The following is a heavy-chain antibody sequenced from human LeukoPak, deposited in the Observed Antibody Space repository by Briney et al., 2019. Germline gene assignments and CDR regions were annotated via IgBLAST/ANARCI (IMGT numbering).Heavy chain of an antibody. D-gene: IGHD3-22*01. CDR2: IYPGDSDT. CDR1: GYSFTSYW. CDR3: ARLPVSTGWAYYYMDV. J-gene: IGHJ6*03. Sequence: GEFLKISCKGSGYSFTSYWIGWVRQMPGKGLEWMGIIYPGDSDTRYSPSFQGQVTISADKSISTAYLQWSSLKASDTAMYYCARLPVSTGWAYYYMDVWGKGTTVTVSS. V-gene: IGHV5-51*01.